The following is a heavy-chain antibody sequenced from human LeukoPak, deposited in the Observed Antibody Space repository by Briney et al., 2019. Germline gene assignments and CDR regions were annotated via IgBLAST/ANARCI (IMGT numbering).Heavy chain of an antibody. Sequence: SETLSLTCAVYGGPFSGYFWSWTRQPPGKGLEYIAEISHGGITNYNPSLKSRVTISVDTSRNQFSLKLSSVTAADTAVYYCARHEYGSSSAAFEIWGQGTNVLVSS. CDR3: ARHEYGSSSAAFEI. V-gene: IGHV4-34*01. CDR2: ISHGGIT. D-gene: IGHD6-6*01. CDR1: GGPFSGYF. J-gene: IGHJ3*02.